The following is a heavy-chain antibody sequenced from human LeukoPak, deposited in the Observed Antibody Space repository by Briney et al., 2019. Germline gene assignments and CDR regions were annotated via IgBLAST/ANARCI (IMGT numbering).Heavy chain of an antibody. D-gene: IGHD6-13*01. V-gene: IGHV1-58*02. J-gene: IGHJ4*02. CDR3: AAGLIAAAGTGKGPQSHQTDY. CDR2: IVVGSGNT. CDR1: GFTFTSSA. Sequence: GASVKVSCKASGFTFTSSAMQWVRQARGQRLEWIGWIVVGSGNTNYAQKFQERVTITRDMSTSTAYMELSSLRSEDMAVYYCAAGLIAAAGTGKGPQSHQTDYWGQGTLVTVSS.